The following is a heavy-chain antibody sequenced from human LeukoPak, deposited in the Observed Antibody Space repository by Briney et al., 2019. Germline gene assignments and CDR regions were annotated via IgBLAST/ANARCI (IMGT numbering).Heavy chain of an antibody. J-gene: IGHJ4*02. Sequence: PGGSLRHSCAASGFTFSNYRMSSVRQAPANGQEWVAPISKHRSEKYYVDSEKGPYSISRDNAHSSLYMQMHSLRVEDAAGYYCARDEVTYWGPGTLVTVSS. CDR3: ARDEVTY. CDR2: ISKHRSEK. CDR1: GFTFSNYR. V-gene: IGHV3-7*01.